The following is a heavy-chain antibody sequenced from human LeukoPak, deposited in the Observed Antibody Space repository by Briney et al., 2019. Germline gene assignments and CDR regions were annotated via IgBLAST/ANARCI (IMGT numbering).Heavy chain of an antibody. CDR1: GYTFTSNY. J-gene: IGHJ4*02. CDR3: VRDQEGFDY. Sequence: ASVKVSYKASGYTFTSNYIHWVRQAPGQGLEWMGMIYPRDGSTSYAQKFQGRVTVTRDTSTSTVHMELSGLRSEDTAVYYCVRDQEGFDYWGQGTLVTVSS. V-gene: IGHV1-46*01. CDR2: IYPRDGST.